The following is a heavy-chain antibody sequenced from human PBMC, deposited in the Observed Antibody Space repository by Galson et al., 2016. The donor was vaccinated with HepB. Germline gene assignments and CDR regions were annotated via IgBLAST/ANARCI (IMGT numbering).Heavy chain of an antibody. J-gene: IGHJ4*02. D-gene: IGHD3-22*01. Sequence: PALVKPTQTLTLTCTFSGFSLTTSGVGVGWVRQPPGKALEWLALICWDGDKRYSPSLKSRLTITKDTSKNQVVLTMTNMDPVDAATYYCAHSDRLHYYDTSGNVWTAFDFWGQGTVVTVSS. CDR1: GFSLTTSGVG. CDR2: ICWDGDK. V-gene: IGHV2-5*02. CDR3: AHSDRLHYYDTSGNVWTAFDF.